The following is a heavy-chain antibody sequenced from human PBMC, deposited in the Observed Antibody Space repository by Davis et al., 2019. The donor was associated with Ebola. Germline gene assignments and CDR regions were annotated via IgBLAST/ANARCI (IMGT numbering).Heavy chain of an antibody. D-gene: IGHD6-19*01. CDR2: IRSKANSYAT. J-gene: IGHJ6*02. Sequence: GESLKISCAASGFTFSGSAMHWVRQASGKGLEWVGRIRSKANSYATAYAASVKGRFTISRDDSKNTAYLQMNSLKTEDTAVYYCARADSSGWTIYYYYGMDVWGQGTTVTVSS. CDR3: ARADSSGWTIYYYYGMDV. V-gene: IGHV3-73*01. CDR1: GFTFSGSA.